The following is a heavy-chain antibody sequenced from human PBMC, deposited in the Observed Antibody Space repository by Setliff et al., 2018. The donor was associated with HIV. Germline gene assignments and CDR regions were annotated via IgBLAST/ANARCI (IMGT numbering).Heavy chain of an antibody. Sequence: SETLSLTCIVSSGSINSGSYYWSWGRQPAGKGLEWIGRVYTTGSTNYNPSLKSRVAISVDTSKNRFSLNLTSVTAADTAIYFCARVGGKGYSNFLDSWGQGALVTVSS. V-gene: IGHV4-61*02. D-gene: IGHD4-4*01. CDR3: ARVGGKGYSNFLDS. CDR2: VYTTGST. CDR1: SGSINSGSYY. J-gene: IGHJ4*02.